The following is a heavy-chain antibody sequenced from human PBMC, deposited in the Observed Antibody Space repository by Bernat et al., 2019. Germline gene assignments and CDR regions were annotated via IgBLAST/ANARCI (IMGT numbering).Heavy chain of an antibody. CDR3: ARDGGMATIMAFDS. Sequence: QVQLVESGGGVVQPGRSLRLSCAASGFTFSSYAMHWVRQAPVKGLEWVAVISYAGSNNYYADSVKGRFTISRDNSKNTLYLQMNSLRAEDTAVYYCARDGGMATIMAFDSGGQGTMVTVSS. D-gene: IGHD5-24*01. J-gene: IGHJ3*02. CDR2: ISYAGSNN. V-gene: IGHV3-30-3*01. CDR1: GFTFSSYA.